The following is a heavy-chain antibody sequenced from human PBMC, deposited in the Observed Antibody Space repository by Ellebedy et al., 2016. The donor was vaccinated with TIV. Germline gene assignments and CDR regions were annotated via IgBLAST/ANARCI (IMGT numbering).Heavy chain of an antibody. J-gene: IGHJ4*02. CDR1: GGSISSFY. V-gene: IGHV4-59*01. CDR2: IHYSGSA. CDR3: ARTRDSAWQDTDN. Sequence: MPGGSLRLSCSVSGGSISSFYWSWIRQPPGKGLEWIGFIHYSGSAFYNPSLKSRVTITVDMSKIHFSLNLSAVTPADTAVYYCARTRDSAWQDTDNWGQGTLVTVSS.